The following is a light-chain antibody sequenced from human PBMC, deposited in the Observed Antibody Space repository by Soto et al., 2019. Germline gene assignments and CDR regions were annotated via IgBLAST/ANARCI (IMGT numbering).Light chain of an antibody. Sequence: DIQVRQPPFSRSSSVGSRVTITRRASQDIAIDLAWYQQKPGEAPKLLIYDASKLEPGVPSRLSGSGSGTEFTLTISSLQSDDFAIYYCQQPNSYSGTFGQGTKVDI. J-gene: IGKJ1*01. CDR3: QQPNSYSGT. CDR2: DAS. CDR1: QDIAID. V-gene: IGKV1-9*01.